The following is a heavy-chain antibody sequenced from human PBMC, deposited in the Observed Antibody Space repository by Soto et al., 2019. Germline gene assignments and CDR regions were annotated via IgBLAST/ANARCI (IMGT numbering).Heavy chain of an antibody. CDR3: ARSQYGNDY. J-gene: IGHJ4*02. V-gene: IGHV1-46*01. CDR1: GYTFTSYY. Sequence: GASVKVSCKASGYTFTSYYMHLVRQAPGQGLEGMGIINPSGGSTSYAQKFQGRVTMTRDTSTSTVYMELTTVKSEDTAVYYCARSQYGNDYWGQGTLVTVSS. CDR2: INPSGGST. D-gene: IGHD4-4*01.